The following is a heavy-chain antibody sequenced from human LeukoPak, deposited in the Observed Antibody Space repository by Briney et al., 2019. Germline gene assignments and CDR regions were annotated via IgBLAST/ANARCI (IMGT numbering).Heavy chain of an antibody. V-gene: IGHV4-39*01. J-gene: IGHJ4*02. CDR1: GGSISNSSFY. Sequence: PSETLSLTCTVSGGSISNSSFYWGWIRQPPGKGLECIASISYPGSTFYNPSLRSRVTISVDTSKGQFSLKLSSVTAADTAVYYCARTARDYGSGSYYSYYFDYWGQGTLVTVSS. CDR3: ARTARDYGSGSYYSYYFDY. D-gene: IGHD3-10*01. CDR2: ISYPGST.